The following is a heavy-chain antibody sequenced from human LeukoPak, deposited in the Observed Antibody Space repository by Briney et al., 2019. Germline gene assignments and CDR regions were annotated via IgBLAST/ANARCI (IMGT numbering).Heavy chain of an antibody. J-gene: IGHJ4*02. V-gene: IGHV3-21*01. CDR2: ISSSSSYI. D-gene: IGHD3-22*01. CDR3: ARDSTYYYDSEYFDY. CDR1: GFTFSSYS. Sequence: GGSLRLSCAASGFTFSSYSMNWVRQAPGKGLEWVSSISSSSSYIYYADSVKGRFTISRDNAKNSLYLQMNSLRAEDTAVYYCARDSTYYYDSEYFDYWGQGTLVTVSS.